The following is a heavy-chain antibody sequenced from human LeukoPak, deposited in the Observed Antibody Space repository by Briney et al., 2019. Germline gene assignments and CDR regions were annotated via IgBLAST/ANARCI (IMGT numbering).Heavy chain of an antibody. J-gene: IGHJ6*03. CDR2: IIPIFGTA. CDR1: GGTFSSYA. CDR3: ARGYNWGFRDHYMDV. D-gene: IGHD1-20*01. V-gene: IGHV1-69*05. Sequence: SVKGPCKASGGTFSSYAISWVRQAPGQGLEWMGRIIPIFGTANYAQKFQGRVTITTDESTSTAYMELSSLRSEDTAVYYCARGYNWGFRDHYMDVWGKGTTVTVSS.